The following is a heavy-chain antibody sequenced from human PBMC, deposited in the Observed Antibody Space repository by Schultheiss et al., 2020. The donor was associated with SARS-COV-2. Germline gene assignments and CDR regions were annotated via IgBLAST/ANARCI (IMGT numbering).Heavy chain of an antibody. Sequence: GESLKISCAASGFTFSGSAMHWVRQAPGKGLEWVSAISGSGGSTYYADSVKGRFTISRDNSKNTLYLQMNSLRAEDTAVYYCAKDLYSSGYYQFDYWGQGTLVTVSS. D-gene: IGHD3-22*01. J-gene: IGHJ4*02. CDR1: GFTFSGSA. CDR3: AKDLYSSGYYQFDY. V-gene: IGHV3-23*01. CDR2: ISGSGGST.